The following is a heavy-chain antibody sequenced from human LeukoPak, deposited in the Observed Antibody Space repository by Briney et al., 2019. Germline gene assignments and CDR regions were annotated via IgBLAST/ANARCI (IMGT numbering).Heavy chain of an antibody. CDR3: ARDQADTAMVPPYFDY. V-gene: IGHV3-21*01. D-gene: IGHD5-18*01. CDR2: ISSSSSYI. Sequence: GGSLRLSCAVSGFTFSSYSMNWVRQAPGKGLEWVSSISSSSSYIYYADSVKGRFTISRDNAKNSLYLQMNSLRAEDTAVYYCARDQADTAMVPPYFDYWGQGTLVTVSS. CDR1: GFTFSSYS. J-gene: IGHJ4*02.